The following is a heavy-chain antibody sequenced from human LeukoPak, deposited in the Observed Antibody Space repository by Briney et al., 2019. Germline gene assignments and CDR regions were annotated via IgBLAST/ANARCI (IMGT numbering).Heavy chain of an antibody. CDR1: GFTFSGSV. CDR2: IRTKANNYAT. V-gene: IGHV3-73*01. CDR3: TSAKGDSSYYGMDV. Sequence: PGGSLKLSCAASGFTFSGSVMHWVRQASGKGLEWVARIRTKANNYATAFAASVKGRFTISRDDSKNTAYLQVNSLKTEDTAVYYCTSAKGDSSYYGMDVWGQGTTVTVSS. J-gene: IGHJ6*02.